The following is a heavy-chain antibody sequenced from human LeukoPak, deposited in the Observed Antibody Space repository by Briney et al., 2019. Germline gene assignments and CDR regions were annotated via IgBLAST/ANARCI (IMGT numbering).Heavy chain of an antibody. CDR2: IKQDGSEK. Sequence: GGSLRLSCAASGFTFSSYWMSWVRQAPGKGLEWVANIKQDGSEKHYVDSVKGRFTISRDNAKNSLYLQMNSLRAEDTAVYYCARVPGLLRYFDWLLAAENDYWGQGTLVTVSS. CDR3: ARVPGLLRYFDWLLAAENDY. J-gene: IGHJ4*02. D-gene: IGHD3-9*01. CDR1: GFTFSSYW. V-gene: IGHV3-7*01.